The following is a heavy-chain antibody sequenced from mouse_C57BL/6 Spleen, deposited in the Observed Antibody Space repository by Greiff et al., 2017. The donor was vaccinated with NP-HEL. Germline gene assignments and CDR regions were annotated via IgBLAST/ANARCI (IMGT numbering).Heavy chain of an antibody. D-gene: IGHD4-1*01. CDR3: ARDVTGYWYFDV. Sequence: EVQLVESGGGLVKPGGSLKLSCAASGFTFSSYAMSWVRQTPEKRLEWVATISDGGSYTYYPHNVKGRFTISRDNAKNNLYLQMSHLKSENTAMDYCARDVTGYWYFDVWGTGTTVTVSS. CDR2: ISDGGSYT. V-gene: IGHV5-4*01. J-gene: IGHJ1*03. CDR1: GFTFSSYA.